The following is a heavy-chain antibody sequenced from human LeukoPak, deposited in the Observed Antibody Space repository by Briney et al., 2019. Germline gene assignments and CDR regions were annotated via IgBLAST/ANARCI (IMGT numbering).Heavy chain of an antibody. V-gene: IGHV3-30*18. Sequence: GGSLRLSCAASGFTFSSSDMHWVRQAPGKGLEWVAVISYDATNKYYEDSVKGRFTLSRDNSKNTLYLQTNTLRDEDTAVYYCAKASSNYFYYFEYWGQGTLVTVSS. J-gene: IGHJ4*02. D-gene: IGHD2/OR15-2a*01. CDR2: ISYDATNK. CDR1: GFTFSSSD. CDR3: AKASSNYFYYFEY.